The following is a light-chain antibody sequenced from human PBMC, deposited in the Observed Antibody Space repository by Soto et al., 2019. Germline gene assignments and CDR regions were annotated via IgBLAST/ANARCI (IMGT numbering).Light chain of an antibody. CDR1: QGIISY. J-gene: IGKJ4*01. V-gene: IGKV1-39*01. CDR2: AAS. Sequence: DIQMTQSPSTLSASVGDRVTITCRASQGIISYLNWYQRKPGKAPKLLIFAASNLQSGVPSRFSGSGSVTDFTLTITRLEPEDFAVYYCQQYAHSPLTFGGGTKVDIK. CDR3: QQYAHSPLT.